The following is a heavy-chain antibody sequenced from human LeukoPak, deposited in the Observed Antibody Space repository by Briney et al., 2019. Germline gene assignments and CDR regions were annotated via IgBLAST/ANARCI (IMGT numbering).Heavy chain of an antibody. CDR2: ISGSGGST. D-gene: IGHD2-15*01. V-gene: IGHV3-23*01. Sequence: GASLRLSCAASGFTFSSYAMSWVRQAPGKGLEWASAISGSGGSTYYADSVKGRFTISRDNSKNTLYLQMNSLRAEDTAVYYCAKDPIVVDAFDIWGRGTMVTVSS. J-gene: IGHJ3*02. CDR3: AKDPIVVDAFDI. CDR1: GFTFSSYA.